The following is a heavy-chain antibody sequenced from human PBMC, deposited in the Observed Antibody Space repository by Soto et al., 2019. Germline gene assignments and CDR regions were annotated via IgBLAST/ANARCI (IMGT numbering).Heavy chain of an antibody. J-gene: IGHJ4*02. Sequence: EVQLLESGGGLVQPGGSLRLSCEASGFTFNIYTMSWVRQAPGKGLEWVSGIGARGSDTYFPDSVKGRFTITRDNSMDMVYLQMNSLRAEDTAVYFCAKGGTYHIGDFDSWGQGTLVTVSS. D-gene: IGHD5-12*01. CDR3: AKGGTYHIGDFDS. CDR1: GFTFNIYT. CDR2: IGARGSDT. V-gene: IGHV3-23*01.